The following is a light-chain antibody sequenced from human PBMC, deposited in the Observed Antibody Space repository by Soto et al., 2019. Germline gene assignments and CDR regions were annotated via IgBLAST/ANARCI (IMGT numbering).Light chain of an antibody. J-gene: IGKJ1*01. CDR3: QQYDYSRS. CDR2: DVS. CDR1: QNVSAS. V-gene: IGKV1-5*01. Sequence: GDSVSITCRASQNVSASLAWYQHKPGEAPKLLIYDVSNLETGVPSRFSGSGSGTEFSLTIRSLQPDDFAIYYCQQYDYSRSFGQGTKVDIK.